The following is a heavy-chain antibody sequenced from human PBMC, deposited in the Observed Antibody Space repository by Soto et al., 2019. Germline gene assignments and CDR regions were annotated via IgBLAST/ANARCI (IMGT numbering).Heavy chain of an antibody. Sequence: QVQLVQSGAEVKKPGASVKVSCKAPGYTFTSYGISWVRQAPGQGLEWMGWISAYNGNTNYAQKLQGRVTMTTDTSTSTAYMELRSLRSDDTAVYYCARARGYDILTGYPTPNWFDPWGQGTLVTVSS. CDR1: GYTFTSYG. CDR2: ISAYNGNT. V-gene: IGHV1-18*01. CDR3: ARARGYDILTGYPTPNWFDP. J-gene: IGHJ5*02. D-gene: IGHD3-9*01.